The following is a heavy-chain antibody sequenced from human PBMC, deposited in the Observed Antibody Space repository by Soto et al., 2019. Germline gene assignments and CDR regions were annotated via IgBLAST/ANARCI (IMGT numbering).Heavy chain of an antibody. Sequence: SETLSLTCTVSGGSISSGGYYWSWIRQHPGKGLEWIGYIYYSGSTYYNPSLKSRVTRSLDTSKNQFSLKLSSVTAADTAVYYCARARGYYYDSSGYSHYNWFDPWGQGTLVTVSS. CDR3: ARARGYYYDSSGYSHYNWFDP. CDR1: GGSISSGGYY. D-gene: IGHD3-22*01. CDR2: IYYSGST. J-gene: IGHJ5*02. V-gene: IGHV4-31*03.